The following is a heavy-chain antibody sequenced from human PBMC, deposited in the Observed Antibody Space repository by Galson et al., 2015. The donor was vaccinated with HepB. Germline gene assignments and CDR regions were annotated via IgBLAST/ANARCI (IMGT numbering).Heavy chain of an antibody. Sequence: SLRLSCAASGFTFSSYAMSWVRQAPGKGLEWVSAISGSGGSTYYADSVKGRFTISRDNSKNTLYLQMNSLRAEDTAVYYCAKDGTDGTLGDYWGQGTLVTVSS. J-gene: IGHJ4*02. CDR3: AKDGTDGTLGDY. CDR1: GFTFSSYA. CDR2: ISGSGGST. D-gene: IGHD1-1*01. V-gene: IGHV3-23*01.